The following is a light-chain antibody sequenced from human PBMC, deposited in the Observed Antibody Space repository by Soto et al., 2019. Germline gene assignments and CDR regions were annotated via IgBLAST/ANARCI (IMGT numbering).Light chain of an antibody. CDR1: QTFSSY. J-gene: IGKJ3*01. Sequence: EIVLTQSPGTLSLSPGERATLSCRASQTFSSYLAWYQQKPGQAPRLLIYGASSRPTGIPDRFSGSGSGTDFTLTISRLEPEDVAVYYRQQYGSSPPFTFGPGTKVDIK. CDR3: QQYGSSPPFT. CDR2: GAS. V-gene: IGKV3-20*01.